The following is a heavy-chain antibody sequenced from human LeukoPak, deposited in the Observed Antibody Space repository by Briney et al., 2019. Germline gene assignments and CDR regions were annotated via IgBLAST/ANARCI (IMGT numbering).Heavy chain of an antibody. D-gene: IGHD3-3*01. CDR1: GFTFSGSA. CDR2: IRSKANSYAT. CDR3: TRRENDFWSGYDNPFFDC. J-gene: IGHJ4*02. Sequence: GSLRLSCAASGFTFSGSAMHWVRQASGKGLEWVGRIRSKANSYATAYAASVKGRFTISRDDSKNTAYLQMNSLKTEDTAVYYCTRRENDFWSGYDNPFFDCWGQGTLVTVSS. V-gene: IGHV3-73*01.